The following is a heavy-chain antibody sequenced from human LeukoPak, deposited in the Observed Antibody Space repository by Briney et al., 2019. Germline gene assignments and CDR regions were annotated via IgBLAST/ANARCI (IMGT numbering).Heavy chain of an antibody. V-gene: IGHV3-23*01. CDR1: GFTFVTYA. CDR3: TTDSPTSKRGYFDY. Sequence: GGSLRLSCEVSGFTFVTYAMSWVRQAPGKGLEWVSIIRGSSSDYADSVRGRFSISRDISKNTLYLQMNSLKTEDTAVYYCTTDSPTSKRGYFDYWGQGTLVTVSS. J-gene: IGHJ4*02. CDR2: IRGSSS. D-gene: IGHD6-6*01.